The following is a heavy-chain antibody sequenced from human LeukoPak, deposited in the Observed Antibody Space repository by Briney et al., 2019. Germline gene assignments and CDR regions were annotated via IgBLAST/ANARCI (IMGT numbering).Heavy chain of an antibody. J-gene: IGHJ4*02. CDR2: IKSEGSGI. CDR1: GFTFSSYW. Sequence: PGGSLRLXCAASGFTFSSYWMHWVRQAPGKGLVWVSRIKSEGSGILYAGCVKGRFTISRDNAKNTLYLQMNSLRAEDPAVYYSAREWLGGGSGLDFWGQGTLVTVSS. V-gene: IGHV3-74*03. D-gene: IGHD1-26*01. CDR3: AREWLGGGSGLDF.